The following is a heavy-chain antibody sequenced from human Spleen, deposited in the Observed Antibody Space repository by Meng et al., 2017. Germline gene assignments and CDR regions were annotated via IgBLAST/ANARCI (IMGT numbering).Heavy chain of an antibody. J-gene: IGHJ4*02. CDR2: INHSGST. CDR3: ARGPTTMAHDFDY. D-gene: IGHD4-11*01. V-gene: IGHV4-34*01. Sequence: GQLQQWGAGLLKPSKALSLTCAVYGGSFSGYYWSWIRQPPGKGLEWIGEINHSGSTNYNPSLESRATISVDTSQNNLSLKLSSVTAADSAVYYCARGPTTMAHDFDYWGQGTLVTVSS. CDR1: GGSFSGYY.